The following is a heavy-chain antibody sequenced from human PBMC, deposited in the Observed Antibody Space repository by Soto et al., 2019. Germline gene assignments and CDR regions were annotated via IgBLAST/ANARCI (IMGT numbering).Heavy chain of an antibody. D-gene: IGHD5-12*01. CDR2: FDPEDGET. CDR1: GYTLTELS. V-gene: IGHV1-24*01. J-gene: IGHJ5*02. Sequence: SVKVSCKVSGYTLTELSMHWVRQAPGKGLEWMGGFDPEDGETIYAQKFQGRVTMTEDTSTDTAYMELSSLRSEDTAVYYCATSPPYSGYDFRNWFDPWGQGTLVTVSS. CDR3: ATSPPYSGYDFRNWFDP.